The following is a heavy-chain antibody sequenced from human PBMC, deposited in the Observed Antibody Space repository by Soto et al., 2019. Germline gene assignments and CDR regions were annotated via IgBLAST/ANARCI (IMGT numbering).Heavy chain of an antibody. V-gene: IGHV4-39*01. Sequence: SETLSLTCTVSGGSISSSIYYWGWIRHPPGNGLEWIGSMYYSGSTYYNPYLKRRVTISVDTSNNHFPLKLSSVTAAHKAVYYCARQQFIKTYYYDSSGVGTFDYWGQGTLVTVSS. J-gene: IGHJ4*02. CDR3: ARQQFIKTYYYDSSGVGTFDY. D-gene: IGHD3-22*01. CDR2: MYYSGST. CDR1: GGSISSSIYY.